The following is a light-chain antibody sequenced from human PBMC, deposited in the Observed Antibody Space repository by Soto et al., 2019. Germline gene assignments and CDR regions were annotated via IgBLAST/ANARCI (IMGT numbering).Light chain of an antibody. CDR1: QSISSW. CDR2: KAS. J-gene: IGKJ1*01. V-gene: IGKV1-5*03. Sequence: DIQMTQSPSTLSASVGDRVTITCRASQSISSWLTWYQQKPGKAPKLLIYKASTLESGVPSRFSGGGSGTEFTLTISSLQPDDFATYYCQQYNSYSWTFDQGTKVEI. CDR3: QQYNSYSWT.